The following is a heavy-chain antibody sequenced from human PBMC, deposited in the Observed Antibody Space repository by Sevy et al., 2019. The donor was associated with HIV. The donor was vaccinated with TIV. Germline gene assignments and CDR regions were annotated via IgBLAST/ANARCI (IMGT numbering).Heavy chain of an antibody. J-gene: IGHJ3*02. Sequence: SVKVSCKASGGTFSSYAISWVRQAPGQGLEWMGGIIPIFGTANYEQKFQGRVTITADESTSTAYMELSSLRSEDTAVYYCARGVHSGSYFGHSDAFDIWGQGTMVTVSS. D-gene: IGHD1-26*01. CDR2: IIPIFGTA. CDR3: ARGVHSGSYFGHSDAFDI. CDR1: GGTFSSYA. V-gene: IGHV1-69*13.